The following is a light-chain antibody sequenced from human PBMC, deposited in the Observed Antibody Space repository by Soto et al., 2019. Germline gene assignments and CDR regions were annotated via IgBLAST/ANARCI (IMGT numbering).Light chain of an antibody. V-gene: IGLV2-11*01. CDR1: RSDVGGYDY. J-gene: IGLJ2*01. Sequence: QSALTQPRSVSGSPGQSVTISCTGTRSDVGGYDYVSWYQQHPGKAPKLMIYDVNKWPSGVPDRFSGSKFGNTASLTISGLQAEAEAEYYCCSYAGNYTVFGGGTKLTVL. CDR3: CSYAGNYTV. CDR2: DVN.